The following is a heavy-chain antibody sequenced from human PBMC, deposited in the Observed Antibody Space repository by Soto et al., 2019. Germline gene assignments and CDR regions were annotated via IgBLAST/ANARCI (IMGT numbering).Heavy chain of an antibody. J-gene: IGHJ4*02. CDR3: ATAKWDYYDSSGQPAYYFDY. D-gene: IGHD3-22*01. CDR1: GFTFSSFW. V-gene: IGHV3-74*03. CDR2: IETDGSDT. Sequence: PGGSLRLSCAASGFTFSSFWMHWVRQAPGKGLVWVSYIETDGSDTKYADSVKGRFTISRDNARNTVYLQMNSLRAEDTAVYYCATAKWDYYDSSGQPAYYFDYWGLGTLVTVSS.